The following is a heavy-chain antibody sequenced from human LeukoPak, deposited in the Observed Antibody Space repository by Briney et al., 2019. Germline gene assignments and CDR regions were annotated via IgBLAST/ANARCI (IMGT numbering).Heavy chain of an antibody. V-gene: IGHV1-18*04. CDR3: ARIVTMVRGVIITYTYYFDY. D-gene: IGHD3-10*01. Sequence: ASVKVSCKASGYTFTGYYMHWVRQAPGQGLEWMGWISAYNGNTNYAQKLQGRVTMTTDTSTSTAYMELRSLRSDDTAVYYCARIVTMVRGVIITYTYYFDYWGQGTLVTVSS. CDR2: ISAYNGNT. CDR1: GYTFTGYY. J-gene: IGHJ4*02.